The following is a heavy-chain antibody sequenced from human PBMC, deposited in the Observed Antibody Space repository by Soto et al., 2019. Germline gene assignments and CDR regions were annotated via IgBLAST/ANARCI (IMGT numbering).Heavy chain of an antibody. Sequence: QVDLVESGGGVVQPGRSLRLSCIVSGFTFSNYGMHWVRQAPGRGLEWVAVISFDGSFTYYADSVKDRFTISRDTSKNRLYLQMNSLKPEDMAVYYCAKAPRTTKDFWSGYSDPDYFDYWGQGTRVTVSS. CDR3: AKAPRTTKDFWSGYSDPDYFDY. D-gene: IGHD3-3*01. V-gene: IGHV3-30*18. J-gene: IGHJ4*02. CDR2: ISFDGSFT. CDR1: GFTFSNYG.